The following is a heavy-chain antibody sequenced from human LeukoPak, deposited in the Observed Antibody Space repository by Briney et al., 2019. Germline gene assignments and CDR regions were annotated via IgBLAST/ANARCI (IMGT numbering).Heavy chain of an antibody. CDR1: GFTFSTYS. Sequence: GGSLRLSCAASGFTFSTYSMNWVRLAPGKGLEWVSSTEPGTGSMFYADPVQGRFTISRDNAHNSLYLQMSSLRVEDTAVYYCARDYRDAYGYRYFDLWGRGTLVTVSS. D-gene: IGHD3-10*01. CDR3: ARDYRDAYGYRYFDL. J-gene: IGHJ2*01. V-gene: IGHV3-21*01. CDR2: TEPGTGSM.